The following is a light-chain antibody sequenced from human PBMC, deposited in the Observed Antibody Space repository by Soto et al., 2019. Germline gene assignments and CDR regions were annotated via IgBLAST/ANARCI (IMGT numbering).Light chain of an antibody. V-gene: IGKV1-39*01. CDR2: AAS. CDR3: QQSCSTLLT. CDR1: QSISYY. J-gene: IGKJ4*01. Sequence: DIQMTQSPSSLSASVGDRVTITCRASQSISYYLNWYQQKPGKAPKLLIYAASSLQSGVPSRFSGSGSGTDFTLTISSLQPEDFATYYCQQSCSTLLTFGGGTKVEIK.